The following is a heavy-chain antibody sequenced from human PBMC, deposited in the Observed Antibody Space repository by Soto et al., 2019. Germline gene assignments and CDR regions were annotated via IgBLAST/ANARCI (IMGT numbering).Heavy chain of an antibody. CDR2: MDXIGRD. J-gene: IGHJ3*01. Sequence: PSETLELARTVSVGCIRRDNDLWSWIRHHPGKGLEWIGYMDXIGRDYYNPSLKSRVTTSVDTSKNQFSLRLSSVTAADTATYHCAQEVKFAAASDAFDLGGQGTVVTVSS. CDR1: VGCIRRDNDL. CDR3: AQEVKFAAASDAFDL. D-gene: IGHD2-15*01. V-gene: IGHV4-31*03.